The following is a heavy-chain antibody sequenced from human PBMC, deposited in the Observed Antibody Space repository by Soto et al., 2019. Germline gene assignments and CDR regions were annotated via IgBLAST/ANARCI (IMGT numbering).Heavy chain of an antibody. D-gene: IGHD1-1*01. CDR1: GGSISSGGYS. CDR3: ARDQLEGNWFDP. V-gene: IGHV4-30-2*01. CDR2: IYDSGST. Sequence: QLQLQESGSGLVRPSQTLSLTCAVSGGSISSGGYSWNWIRQPTGKGLEWIGYIYDSGSTLYNPSLKSRVTISVDKSKNQFSLKLPSVTAADTAVYYCARDQLEGNWFDPWGQGTLVTVSS. J-gene: IGHJ5*02.